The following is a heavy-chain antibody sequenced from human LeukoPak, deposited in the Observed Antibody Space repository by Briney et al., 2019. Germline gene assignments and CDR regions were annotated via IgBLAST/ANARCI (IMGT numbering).Heavy chain of an antibody. V-gene: IGHV4-31*03. CDR2: IYYSGST. CDR3: ARDSQVDTAMDV. Sequence: PSETLSLTCTVSGGSISSGGYYWSWIRQHPGKGLEWIGYIYYSGSTYYNPSLKSRVTISVDTSKNQFSLKLSSVTAADTAVYYCARDSQVDTAMDVWGQGTTVTVSS. J-gene: IGHJ6*02. D-gene: IGHD5-18*01. CDR1: GGSISSGGYY.